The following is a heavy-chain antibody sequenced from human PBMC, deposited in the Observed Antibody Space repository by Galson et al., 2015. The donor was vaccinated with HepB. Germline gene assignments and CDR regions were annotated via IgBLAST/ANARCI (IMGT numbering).Heavy chain of an antibody. V-gene: IGHV3-11*01. Sequence: SLRLSCAASGFTFSDYYMSWIRQAPGKGLEWVSYISTSGSTIYYADSVKGRFTISRDNAKNSLYLQMNSLRAEDTAVYYCARDYTSGWFYFDYWGQGTLVTVSS. CDR2: ISTSGSTI. CDR1: GFTFSDYY. D-gene: IGHD6-19*01. CDR3: ARDYTSGWFYFDY. J-gene: IGHJ4*02.